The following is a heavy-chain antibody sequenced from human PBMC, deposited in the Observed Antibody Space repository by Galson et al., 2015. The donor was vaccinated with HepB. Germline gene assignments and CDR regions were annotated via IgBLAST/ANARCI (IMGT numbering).Heavy chain of an antibody. CDR1: GFTFSSYW. D-gene: IGHD2-2*01. CDR2: IKQDGSEK. Sequence: SLRLSCAASGFTFSSYWMSWVRQAPGKGLEWVANIKQDGSEKYYVDSVKGRFTISRDNAKNSLYLQMNSLRAEDTAVYYCARDRVRYENWFDPWGQGTLVTVSS. CDR3: ARDRVRYENWFDP. J-gene: IGHJ5*02. V-gene: IGHV3-7*03.